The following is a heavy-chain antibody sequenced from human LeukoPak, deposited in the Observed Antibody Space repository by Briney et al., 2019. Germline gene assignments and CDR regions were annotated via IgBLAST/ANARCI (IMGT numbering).Heavy chain of an antibody. V-gene: IGHV3-21*01. D-gene: IGHD3-10*02. Sequence: PGGSLRLSCAASGFTFSSYWMHWVRQVPGKGLEWVSSISSSSSYIYYADSVKGRFTISRDNAKNSLYLQMNSLRAEDTAVYYCAELGITMIGGVWGKGTTVTISS. CDR2: ISSSSSYI. CDR1: GFTFSSYW. J-gene: IGHJ6*04. CDR3: AELGITMIGGV.